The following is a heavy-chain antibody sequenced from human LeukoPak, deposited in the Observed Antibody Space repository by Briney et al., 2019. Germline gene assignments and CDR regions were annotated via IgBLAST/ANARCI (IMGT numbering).Heavy chain of an antibody. CDR2: INHSGST. CDR3: ASSEYNYAGAFDI. V-gene: IGHV4-34*01. CDR1: GGSFSGYY. J-gene: IGHJ3*02. Sequence: SETLSLTCAVYGGSFSGYYWSWIRQPPGKGLEWIGEINHSGSTNYNPSLKSRVTISVGTSKNQFSLKLSSVTAADTAVYYCASSEYNYAGAFDIWGQGTMVTVSS. D-gene: IGHD5-18*01.